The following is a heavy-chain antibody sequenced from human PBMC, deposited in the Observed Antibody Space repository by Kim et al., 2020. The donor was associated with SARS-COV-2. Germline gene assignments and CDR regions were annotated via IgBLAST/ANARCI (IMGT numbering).Heavy chain of an antibody. Sequence: SDTLSLTCAVYGGSFSGYYWSWIRQPPGKGLEWIGEINHSGSTNYNPSLKSRVTISVDTSKNQFSLKLSSVTAADTAVYYCARRILLRGVITNGMDVWGQGTTVTVSS. D-gene: IGHD3-10*01. V-gene: IGHV4-34*01. CDR3: ARRILLRGVITNGMDV. CDR1: GGSFSGYY. J-gene: IGHJ6*02. CDR2: INHSGST.